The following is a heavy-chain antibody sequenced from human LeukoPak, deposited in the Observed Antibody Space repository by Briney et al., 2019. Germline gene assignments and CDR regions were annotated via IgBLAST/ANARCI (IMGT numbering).Heavy chain of an antibody. J-gene: IGHJ4*02. D-gene: IGHD6-13*01. CDR1: VHTLSLYR. V-gene: IGHV3-74*01. CDR3: ATIGSSSWLPFDY. CDR2: INSDGSST. Sequence: GGSETLLCALCVHTLSLYRALWAREARGCIRPYRSPINSDGSSTSYADSVKGRFTISRDNAKNTLYLQMNSLRAEDTAVYYCATIGSSSWLPFDYWGQGTLVTVSS.